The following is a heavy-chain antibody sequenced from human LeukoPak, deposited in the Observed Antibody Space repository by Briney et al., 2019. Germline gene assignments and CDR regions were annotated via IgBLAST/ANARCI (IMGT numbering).Heavy chain of an antibody. D-gene: IGHD3-16*02. CDR3: ARGADPYKIAY. CDR2: IHPSGSV. CDR1: GGSFSGYY. J-gene: IGHJ4*02. Sequence: PSETLSLTCAVYGGSFSGYYWSWIRKSPGKGLEWIGEIHPSGSVHHNPSLESRINISPDTSKKQLSLKLSSVTTADTALYYCARGADPYKIAYWGPGTLVTVS. V-gene: IGHV4-34*01.